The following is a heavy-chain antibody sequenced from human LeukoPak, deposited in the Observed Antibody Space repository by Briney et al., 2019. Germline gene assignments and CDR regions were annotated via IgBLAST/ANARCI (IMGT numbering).Heavy chain of an antibody. CDR1: GYSFTSYW. D-gene: IGHD2-2*01. CDR2: IYPGDSDT. Sequence: GESLKISCKGSGYSFTSYWIGWVRQMPGKGLEWMGIIYPGDSDTRYSPSFQGQVTISADKSISTAYLQWSSLKASDTAVYYCARGICSSTSCYGAVDYWGQGTLVTVSS. V-gene: IGHV5-51*01. J-gene: IGHJ4*02. CDR3: ARGICSSTSCYGAVDY.